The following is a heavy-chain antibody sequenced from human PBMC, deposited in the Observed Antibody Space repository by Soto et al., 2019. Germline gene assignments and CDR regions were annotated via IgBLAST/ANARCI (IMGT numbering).Heavy chain of an antibody. CDR1: GGSFSGYY. Sequence: SETLSLTCAVYGGSFSGYYWSWIRQPPGKGLEWIGEINHSGSTNYNPSLKSRVTISVDTSKHQFSLKLSSVTAADTAVYYCAGGGYYGSGRNGMDVWGQGTTVTVSS. D-gene: IGHD3-10*01. V-gene: IGHV4-34*01. CDR2: INHSGST. J-gene: IGHJ6*02. CDR3: AGGGYYGSGRNGMDV.